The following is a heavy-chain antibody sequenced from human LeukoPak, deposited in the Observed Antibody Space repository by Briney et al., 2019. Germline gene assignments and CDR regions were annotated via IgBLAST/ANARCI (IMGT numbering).Heavy chain of an antibody. D-gene: IGHD1-7*01. J-gene: IGHJ6*01. CDR1: GFTFDDYA. CDR2: VSWNSGSI. CDR3: ANDISRYNWNYQGHYYGMDV. V-gene: IGHV3-9*01. Sequence: PGGSLRLSCAASGFTFDDYAMHSVREAPGEGLEWVSGVSWNSGSIGYADSVKGRFTISRDNAKNSLYLQSNSLRGEGAAFNYCANDISRYNWNYQGHYYGMDVWGQGPTVTVSS.